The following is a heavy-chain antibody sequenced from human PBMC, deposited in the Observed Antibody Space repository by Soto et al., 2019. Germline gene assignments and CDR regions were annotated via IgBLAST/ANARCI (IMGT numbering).Heavy chain of an antibody. Sequence: PGGSLRLSCAASGFSFNSYTRSWVRQAPGKGLEWVSAISGSGDATYYADSVTGRFTISRDNSKNTLYLEMNSLRAEDTAVYYCARHNYDSGVRKGYFQHWGQGTLVTVSS. CDR3: ARHNYDSGVRKGYFQH. V-gene: IGHV3-23*01. CDR1: GFSFNSYT. D-gene: IGHD3-22*01. J-gene: IGHJ1*01. CDR2: ISGSGDAT.